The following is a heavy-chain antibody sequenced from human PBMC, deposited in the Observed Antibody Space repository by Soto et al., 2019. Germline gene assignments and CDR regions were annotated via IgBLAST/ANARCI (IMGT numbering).Heavy chain of an antibody. Sequence: PSETLSLTCTVSGGSISSSSYYWGWIRQPPGKGLEWIGSIYYSGSTYYNPSLKSRVTISVDTSKNQFSLKLSSVTAADTAVYYCARQRELVFWFDPWGQGTLVTVS. CDR1: GGSISSSSYY. CDR3: ARQRELVFWFDP. J-gene: IGHJ5*02. D-gene: IGHD6-6*01. CDR2: IYYSGST. V-gene: IGHV4-39*01.